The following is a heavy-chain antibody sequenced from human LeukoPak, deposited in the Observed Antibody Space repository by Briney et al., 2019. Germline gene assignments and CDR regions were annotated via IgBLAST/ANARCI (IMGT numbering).Heavy chain of an antibody. Sequence: PSETLSLTCTVSGGSISSYYWSWIRQPPGKGLEWIGYIYYSGSTNYNPSLKSRVTISVDTSKNQFSLKLSSVTAADTAVYYCARWDSNYDYFDYWGQGTLATVSS. CDR1: GGSISSYY. CDR3: ARWDSNYDYFDY. J-gene: IGHJ4*02. CDR2: IYYSGST. D-gene: IGHD4-11*01. V-gene: IGHV4-59*08.